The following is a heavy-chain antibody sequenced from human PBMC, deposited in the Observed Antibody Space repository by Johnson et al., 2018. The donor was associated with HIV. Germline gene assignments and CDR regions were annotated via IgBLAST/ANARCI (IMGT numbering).Heavy chain of an antibody. CDR2: TPGGDGGT. V-gene: IGHV3-23*04. Sequence: VQLVESGGGLVQPGGSLRVSCAASGFKYAASGLAFSNYAVKWVSHTPGGDGGTSFADSVRGRYIISRDNSKNTLYLQMNSLRAEDTAVYYCASLINYNFWSGYSVSDAFDIWGQGTMVTVSS. D-gene: IGHD3-3*01. J-gene: IGHJ3*02. CDR1: GFKYAA. CDR3: ASLINYNFWSGYSVSDAFDI.